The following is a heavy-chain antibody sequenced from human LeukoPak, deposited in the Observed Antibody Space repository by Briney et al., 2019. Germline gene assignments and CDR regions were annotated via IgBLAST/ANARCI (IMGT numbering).Heavy chain of an antibody. D-gene: IGHD6-19*01. CDR2: INPSGDNT. CDR1: GYTFTSYD. J-gene: IGHJ4*02. Sequence: GASVKVSCKASGYTFTSYDINWVRQATGQGLEWMGIINPSGDNTRYAQKFQGRVTMTRDMSTSTVYMELSSLRSEDTAAYYCARVLAVAGHLGYWGQGTLVTVSS. CDR3: ARVLAVAGHLGY. V-gene: IGHV1-46*01.